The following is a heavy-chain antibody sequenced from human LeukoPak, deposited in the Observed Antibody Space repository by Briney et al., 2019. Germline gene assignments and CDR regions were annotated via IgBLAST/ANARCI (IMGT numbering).Heavy chain of an antibody. CDR1: GPSLSSGSYS. Sequence: PSETLSLTCTVSGPSLSSGSYSWSWIRRPAGNGLKWIGRIYPSGRTDYNPSLKTRVTISADTSKNQFSLTLSSVTAPDTPGYYCARHQGRDRRAGFDPWGQGALVTVSS. V-gene: IGHV4-61*10. J-gene: IGHJ5*02. CDR3: ARHQGRDRRAGFDP. D-gene: IGHD2-15*01. CDR2: IYPSGRT.